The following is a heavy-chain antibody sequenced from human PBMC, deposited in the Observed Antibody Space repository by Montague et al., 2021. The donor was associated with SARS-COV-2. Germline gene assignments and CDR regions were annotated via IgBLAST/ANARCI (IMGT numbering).Heavy chain of an antibody. D-gene: IGHD3-22*01. J-gene: IGHJ2*01. CDR1: GGSISSSSYY. CDR3: ARQPLTTMTIVVITQPRRDFDL. V-gene: IGHV4-39*01. CDR2: IYYSGST. Sequence: SETLSLTCTVSGGSISSSSYYWVWIRQPPGKGLEWIASIYYSGSTYYNPSLKSRVTTSVDTSKNQFSLKLSSVTAADTAVYYCARQPLTTMTIVVITQPRRDFDLWGRGTLVTVSS.